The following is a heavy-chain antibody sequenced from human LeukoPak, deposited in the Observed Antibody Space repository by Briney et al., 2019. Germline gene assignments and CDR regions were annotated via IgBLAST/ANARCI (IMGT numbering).Heavy chain of an antibody. CDR2: INHSGST. Sequence: PSETLSLTCAVYGGSFSGYYWSWIRQPPGKGPEWIGEINHSGSTNYNPSLKSRVTISVDTSKNQFSLKLSSVTAADTAVYYCARGTWYYYGSGSYYRVFDYWGQGTLVTVSS. CDR1: GGSFSGYY. CDR3: ARGTWYYYGSGSYYRVFDY. J-gene: IGHJ4*02. V-gene: IGHV4-34*01. D-gene: IGHD3-10*01.